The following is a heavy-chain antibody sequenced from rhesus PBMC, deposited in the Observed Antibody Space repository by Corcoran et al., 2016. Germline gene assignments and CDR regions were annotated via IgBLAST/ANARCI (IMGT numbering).Heavy chain of an antibody. Sequence: QVQLQESGPGLVKPSETLSLTCAVSGGSISGGYGWGWIRQPPGKGLEWIGSIYSSSGNTYYNPSLKSRVTISTDTSKNQFSLKLSSVTAADTAVYYCARDEAEYCTGSGCYFDYWGQGVLVTVSS. J-gene: IGHJ4*01. D-gene: IGHD2-21*01. V-gene: IGHV4S7*01. CDR3: ARDEAEYCTGSGCYFDY. CDR2: IYSSSGNT. CDR1: GGSISGGYG.